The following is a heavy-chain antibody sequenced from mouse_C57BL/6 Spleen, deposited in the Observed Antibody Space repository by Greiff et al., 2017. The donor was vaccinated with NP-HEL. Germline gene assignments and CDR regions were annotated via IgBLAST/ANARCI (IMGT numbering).Heavy chain of an antibody. CDR1: GFTFSSYG. D-gene: IGHD1-1*01. J-gene: IGHJ1*03. Sequence: EVHLVESGGDLVKPGGSLKLSCAASGFTFSSYGMSWVRQTPDKRLEWVATISSGGSYTYYPDSVKGRFTISRDNAKNTLYLQMSSLKSEDTAMYYCARHPYYYGSSHWYFDVWGTGTTVTVSS. V-gene: IGHV5-6*01. CDR3: ARHPYYYGSSHWYFDV. CDR2: ISSGGSYT.